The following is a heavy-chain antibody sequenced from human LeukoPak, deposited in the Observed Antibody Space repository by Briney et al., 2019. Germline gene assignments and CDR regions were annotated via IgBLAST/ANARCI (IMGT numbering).Heavy chain of an antibody. V-gene: IGHV3-20*04. CDR2: INWNGGST. J-gene: IGHJ4*02. CDR1: GFTFDDYG. D-gene: IGHD3-22*01. Sequence: GGSLRLSCAASGFTFDDYGMSWVRQAPGKGLEWVSGINWNGGSTGYADSVKGRFTISRDNAKNSLYLQMNSLRAEDTALYYCARGHAYDSSGYYDYWGQGTLVTVSS. CDR3: ARGHAYDSSGYYDY.